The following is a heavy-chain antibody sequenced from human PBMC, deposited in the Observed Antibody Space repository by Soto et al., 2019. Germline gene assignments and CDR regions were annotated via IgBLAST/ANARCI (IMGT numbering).Heavy chain of an antibody. V-gene: IGHV5-51*01. D-gene: IGHD4-17*01. Sequence: GESLKISCKGSGYNFNTYWIDWVRQMPGKGLEWMGRIYPGDSDTRYSPSFQGQVIISVDKSNNTAYLQWSSLKASDTATYFCARRLQRTAVTSNWFDPWGQGTLVTVSS. J-gene: IGHJ5*02. CDR3: ARRLQRTAVTSNWFDP. CDR1: GYNFNTYW. CDR2: IYPGDSDT.